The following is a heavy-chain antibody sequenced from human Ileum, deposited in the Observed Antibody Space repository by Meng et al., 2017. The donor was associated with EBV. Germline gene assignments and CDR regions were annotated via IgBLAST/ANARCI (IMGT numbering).Heavy chain of an antibody. CDR1: GVSTSSGYFH. J-gene: IGHJ4*02. CDR2: HSGST. CDR3: VSYAVGAGGIGY. V-gene: IGHV4-30-4*01. D-gene: IGHD1-26*01. Sequence: QAQLQVSGPGLVKPSQTLSLTCAVSGVSTSSGYFHWSWIRQPPGKGLEWIGHSGSTSYNPSLRSRVTISVDTSKNQFSLKVDSATAGDTAVYYCVSYAVGAGGIGYWGQGILVTVSS.